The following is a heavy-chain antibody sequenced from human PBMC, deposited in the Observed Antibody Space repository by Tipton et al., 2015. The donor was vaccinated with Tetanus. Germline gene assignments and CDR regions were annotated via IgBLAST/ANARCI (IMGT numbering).Heavy chain of an antibody. J-gene: IGHJ4*02. CDR3: ASLLDRGD. CDR2: ISQSGST. CDR1: GGSLSRYY. D-gene: IGHD2-15*01. Sequence: TLSLTCAVHGGSLSRYYWSWIRQSPGKGREWIGEISQSGSTKYNPSLKSRVTISVDTSKNQFSLKLSSVTAADTAIYYCASLLDRGDWGQGTRVPVSS. V-gene: IGHV4-34*01.